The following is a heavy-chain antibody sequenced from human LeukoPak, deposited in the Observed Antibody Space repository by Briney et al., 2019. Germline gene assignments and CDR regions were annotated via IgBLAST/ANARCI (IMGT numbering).Heavy chain of an antibody. D-gene: IGHD6-13*01. J-gene: IGHJ5*02. CDR2: ISAYNGNT. V-gene: IGHV1-18*01. Sequence: ASVKVSCKASGYTFTSYGISWVRQAPGQGLEWMGWISAYNGNTNYAQKFQGRVTITTDESTSTAYMELSSLRSEDTAVYYCASYKGSWYWFDPWGQGTLVTVSS. CDR3: ASYKGSWYWFDP. CDR1: GYTFTSYG.